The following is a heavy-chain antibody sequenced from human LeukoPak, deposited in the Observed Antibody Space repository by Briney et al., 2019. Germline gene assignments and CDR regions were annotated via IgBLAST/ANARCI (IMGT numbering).Heavy chain of an antibody. Sequence: ASETLSLTCAVYGGSFSGYYWSWIRQPPVKGLEWIGEINHSGSTNYNPSLKSRVTISVDTSKNQFSLKLSSVTAADTAVYYCASNVDTAMVAFDYWGQGTLVTVSS. CDR1: GGSFSGYY. V-gene: IGHV4-34*01. D-gene: IGHD5-18*01. CDR3: ASNVDTAMVAFDY. J-gene: IGHJ4*02. CDR2: INHSGST.